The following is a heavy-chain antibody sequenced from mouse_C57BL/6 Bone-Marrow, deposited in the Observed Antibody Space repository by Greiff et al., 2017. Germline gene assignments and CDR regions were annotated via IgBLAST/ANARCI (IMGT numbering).Heavy chain of an antibody. V-gene: IGHV1-47*01. J-gene: IGHJ2*02. Sequence: VKLLESGAELVKPGASVKMSCKASGYTFTTYPIEWMKQNHGKSLEWIGNLHPYNGDTNYNEKFKGKATLTVDKSSTTVYLELSRLTSDDSAVYYCASSSTFFYYLDYWGQGTSVTVSS. CDR3: ASSSTFFYYLDY. CDR2: LHPYNGDT. CDR1: GYTFTTYP. D-gene: IGHD5-1*01.